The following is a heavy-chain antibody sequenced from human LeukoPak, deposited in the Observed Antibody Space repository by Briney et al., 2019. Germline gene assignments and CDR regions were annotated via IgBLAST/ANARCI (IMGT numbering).Heavy chain of an antibody. J-gene: IGHJ4*02. V-gene: IGHV3-66*01. CDR2: IYSGGST. Sequence: GGSLRLSCAASGFTVSSNYMSWVRQAPGKGLEWVSVIYSGGSTYYADSVKGRFTISRDNSKNTLYLQMNSLRAEDTAVYYCARDHHLTCYYDSSGYYDYWGQGTLVTVSS. CDR1: GFTVSSNY. CDR3: ARDHHLTCYYDSSGYYDY. D-gene: IGHD3-22*01.